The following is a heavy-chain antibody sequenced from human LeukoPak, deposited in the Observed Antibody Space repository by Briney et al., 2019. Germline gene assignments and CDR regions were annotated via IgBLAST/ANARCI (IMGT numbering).Heavy chain of an antibody. Sequence: GESLKISCEGSGYTFTKYWIGWVRQMPGKGLEWMGIIHPGDSHTWYSPSFQGQVTISADKSISMAYLQWSSLKASDTAMYFCARQPGMTAKSWYFDLWGCGTLVIVSS. CDR3: ARQPGMTAKSWYFDL. V-gene: IGHV5-51*01. J-gene: IGHJ2*01. CDR2: IHPGDSHT. CDR1: GYTFTKYW. D-gene: IGHD2-2*01.